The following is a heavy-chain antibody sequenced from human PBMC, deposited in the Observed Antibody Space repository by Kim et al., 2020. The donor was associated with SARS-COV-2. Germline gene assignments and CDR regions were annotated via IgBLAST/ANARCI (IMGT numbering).Heavy chain of an antibody. V-gene: IGHV3-7*01. CDR1: GFTFSSYW. CDR3: SRDAFDI. CDR2: INQNGNKK. J-gene: IGHJ3*02. Sequence: GGSLRLSCAASASGFTFSSYWLSWVRQAPGKGLEWVANINQNGNKKNYVDSVKGRFTISRDNVENSLYLQMNSLRAEDTAVYYCSRDAFDIWGLGTMVTVSS.